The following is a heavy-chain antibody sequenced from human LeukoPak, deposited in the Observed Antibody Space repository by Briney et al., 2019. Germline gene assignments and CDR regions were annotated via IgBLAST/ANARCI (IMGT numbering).Heavy chain of an antibody. J-gene: IGHJ4*02. V-gene: IGHV1-8*02. Sequence: GASVKVSCKASGGTFSSYAISWVRQAPGQGLEWMGWMNPNSGNTGYAQKFQGRVTMTRNTSISTAYMELSSLRSEDTAVYYCARGNVWRKYGSGSYPPDYWGQGTLVTVSS. CDR1: GGTFSSYA. D-gene: IGHD3-10*01. CDR2: MNPNSGNT. CDR3: ARGNVWRKYGSGSYPPDY.